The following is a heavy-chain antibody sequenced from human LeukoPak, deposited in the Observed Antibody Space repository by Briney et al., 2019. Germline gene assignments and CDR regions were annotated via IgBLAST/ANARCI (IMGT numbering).Heavy chain of an antibody. J-gene: IGHJ4*02. D-gene: IGHD2-15*01. Sequence: GASVKVSCKASGYTFTSYGISWVRQAPGQGLEWMGWINPNSGGTNYAQKFQGRVTMTRDTSISTAYMELIRLTSDDTAVYYCARVQAPSWDIVVVGANEFHFDYWGQGTLVTVSS. CDR1: GYTFTSYG. CDR2: INPNSGGT. CDR3: ARVQAPSWDIVVVGANEFHFDY. V-gene: IGHV1-2*02.